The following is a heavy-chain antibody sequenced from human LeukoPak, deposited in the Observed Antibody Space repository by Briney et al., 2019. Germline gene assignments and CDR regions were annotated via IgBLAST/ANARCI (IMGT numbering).Heavy chain of an antibody. CDR3: ARAPTGDPLLDY. Sequence: SVKVSCKASGGTFSSYTISWVRQAPGQGLEWMGGIIPILGIANYAQKFQGRVTITADRSTSTAYMELSSLRSEDTAVYYCARAPTGDPLLDYWGQGTLVTVSS. CDR2: IIPILGIA. J-gene: IGHJ4*02. V-gene: IGHV1-69*10. CDR1: GGTFSSYT.